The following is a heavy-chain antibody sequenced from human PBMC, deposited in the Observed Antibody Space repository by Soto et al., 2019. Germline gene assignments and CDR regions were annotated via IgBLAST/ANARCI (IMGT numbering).Heavy chain of an antibody. CDR1: GYSFTAYY. CDR3: ARAPGGAGTH. V-gene: IGHV1-2*02. Sequence: QVQLVQSGAEVKKPGASVKVSCKASGYSFTAYYIHWVRQAPGQGLEWVGWIDPHGGYTQSTKTFQGRVTMTRDTSISKAYLELSSLKSDDTAVYYCARAPGGAGTHWGQGTLVSVSS. CDR2: IDPHGGYT. D-gene: IGHD6-19*01. J-gene: IGHJ4*02.